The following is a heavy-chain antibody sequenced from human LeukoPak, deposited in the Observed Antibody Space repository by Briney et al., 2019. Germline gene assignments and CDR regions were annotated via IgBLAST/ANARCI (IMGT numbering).Heavy chain of an antibody. J-gene: IGHJ4*02. CDR3: ARPYSGRYFDY. CDR2: IYPSDSDT. D-gene: IGHD1-26*01. CDR1: GYSFTSSW. Sequence: GESLKISCKGSGYSFTSSWIGWVRQMPGKGLEWMGIIYPSDSDTRYSPSFQGQVTISADKSISTAYLQWSSPKASDTAMYYCARPYSGRYFDYWGQGTLVTVSS. V-gene: IGHV5-51*01.